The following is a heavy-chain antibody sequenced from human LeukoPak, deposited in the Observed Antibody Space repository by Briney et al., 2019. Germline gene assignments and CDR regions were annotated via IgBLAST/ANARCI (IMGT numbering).Heavy chain of an antibody. CDR1: GGTFSRYG. J-gene: IGHJ3*02. CDR3: ARDQGGVSAASHAFDI. CDR2: VIPIFGTA. Sequence: SVKVSCKASGGTFSRYGISWVRQAPGQGLEWMGGVIPIFGTANYAQKLHGRVTITTDDSTSTDYIELRSLRSEDTAVYYCARDQGGVSAASHAFDICGQGTRAPVSS. V-gene: IGHV1-69*05. D-gene: IGHD2-2*01.